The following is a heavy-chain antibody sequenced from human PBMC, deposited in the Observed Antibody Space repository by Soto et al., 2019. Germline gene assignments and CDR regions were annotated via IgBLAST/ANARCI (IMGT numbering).Heavy chain of an antibody. J-gene: IGHJ3*02. Sequence: ASVKVSCKVSGYSLTELSIHWVRQPPGKGPEWMGGFDPEDGETVYAQKFQDRVTITRDRSMSTAYMELSSLRSEDTAMYYCASVVAETAFDIWGQGTMVTVSS. CDR3: ASVVAETAFDI. CDR2: FDPEDGET. D-gene: IGHD2-15*01. CDR1: GYSLTELS. V-gene: IGHV1-24*01.